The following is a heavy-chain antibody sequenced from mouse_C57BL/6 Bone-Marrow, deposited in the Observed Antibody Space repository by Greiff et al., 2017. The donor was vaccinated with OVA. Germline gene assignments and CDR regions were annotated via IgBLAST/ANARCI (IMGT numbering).Heavy chain of an antibody. J-gene: IGHJ2*01. D-gene: IGHD1-2*01. CDR1: GYTLTDYE. V-gene: IGHV1-15*01. CDR3: TREGVLRRRDY. Sequence: QVQLQQSGAELVRPGASVTLSCKASGYTLTDYEMHWVKQTPVHGLEWIGAIDPETGGTDYNQKFKGKAILTADKSSSTAYMERRSLTSEDSAVYYCTREGVLRRRDYWGQGTTLTVSS. CDR2: IDPETGGT.